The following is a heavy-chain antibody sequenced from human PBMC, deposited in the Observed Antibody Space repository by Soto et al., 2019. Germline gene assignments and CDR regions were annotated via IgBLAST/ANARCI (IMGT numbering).Heavy chain of an antibody. CDR2: ISAYNGNT. V-gene: IGHV1-18*01. Sequence: CKASGYTFTSYGISWVRQAPGQGLEWMGWISAYNGNTNYAQKLQGRVTMTTDTSTSTAYMELRSLRSDDTAVYYCARVLRRVLQLDYWGQGTLVTVSS. J-gene: IGHJ4*02. CDR1: GYTFTSYG. D-gene: IGHD4-4*01. CDR3: ARVLRRVLQLDY.